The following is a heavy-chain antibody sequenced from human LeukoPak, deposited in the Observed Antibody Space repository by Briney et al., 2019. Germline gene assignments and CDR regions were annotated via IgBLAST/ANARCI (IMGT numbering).Heavy chain of an antibody. CDR1: GFTFSSYA. J-gene: IGHJ4*02. D-gene: IGHD6-13*01. CDR2: ISGSGSTT. CDR3: ATSFGPVIEAAGTGAD. Sequence: PGGSLRLSCAASGFTFSSYAMNWVRQAPGEGLEGVSVISGSGSTTYYADSVKGRFTISRDNSKNTLSLQMNSLRAEDTAVYYCATSFGPVIEAAGTGADWGQGTLVTVSS. V-gene: IGHV3-23*01.